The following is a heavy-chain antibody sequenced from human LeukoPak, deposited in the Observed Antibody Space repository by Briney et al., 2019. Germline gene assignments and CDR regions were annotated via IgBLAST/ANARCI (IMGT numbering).Heavy chain of an antibody. D-gene: IGHD1-1*01. J-gene: IGHJ4*02. CDR1: GFFFSDYV. Sequence: PGSSLRLSCGGSGFFFSDYVMHWVRQAPGKGLEWVAVISFDSTSRYYTDSVKGRFTISRDNSKNTLFLQMDSLKNEDTAMYYCARARRTGYAFGPQADWGQGTLVTVSS. CDR2: ISFDSTSR. V-gene: IGHV3-30*04. CDR3: ARARRTGYAFGPQAD.